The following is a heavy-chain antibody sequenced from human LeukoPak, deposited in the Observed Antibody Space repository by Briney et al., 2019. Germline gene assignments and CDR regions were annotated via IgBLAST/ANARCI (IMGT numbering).Heavy chain of an antibody. CDR2: ISAYNGNT. Sequence: ASVKVSCKASGYTFTSYGISWVRQAPGQGLEWMGWISAYNGNTNCAQKLQGRVTMTTDTSTSTAYMELRSLRSDDTAVYYCARDPEYYYGSGSYYNVLTGFDYWGQGTLVTVSS. CDR3: ARDPEYYYGSGSYYNVLTGFDY. D-gene: IGHD3-10*01. V-gene: IGHV1-18*01. CDR1: GYTFTSYG. J-gene: IGHJ4*02.